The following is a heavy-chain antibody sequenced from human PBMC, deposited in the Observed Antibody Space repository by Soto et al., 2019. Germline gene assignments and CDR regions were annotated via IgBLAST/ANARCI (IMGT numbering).Heavy chain of an antibody. Sequence: EVQLVESGGGLVQPGRSLRLSCAASGFTFYDFAMHWVRQAPGKGLEWVSRISGTRNIIDYADSVKGRSIISRDNAKNSLYLQMNSLRPEDTAFYYCVKDMYEGSSGGSLDYWGQGTLVTVSS. CDR2: ISGTRNII. CDR1: GFTFYDFA. J-gene: IGHJ4*02. D-gene: IGHD2-15*01. CDR3: VKDMYEGSSGGSLDY. V-gene: IGHV3-9*01.